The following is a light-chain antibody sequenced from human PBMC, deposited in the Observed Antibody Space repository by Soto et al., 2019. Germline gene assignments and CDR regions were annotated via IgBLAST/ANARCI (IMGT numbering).Light chain of an antibody. CDR1: TNDVGGYNY. Sequence: ITISCTGTTNDVGGYNYVSWYQQHPGKVPKLLIHEVSNRPSGVSNRFSGSKSGNTASLTISGLQAEDEADYYCLSKTSSISYVFGTGTKVTVL. V-gene: IGLV2-14*01. J-gene: IGLJ1*01. CDR3: LSKTSSISYV. CDR2: EVS.